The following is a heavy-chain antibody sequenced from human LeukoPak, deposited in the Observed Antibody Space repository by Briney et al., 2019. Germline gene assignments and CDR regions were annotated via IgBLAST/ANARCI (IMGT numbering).Heavy chain of an antibody. CDR2: IDEFGSVT. V-gene: IGHV3-74*01. Sequence: GGSLRLSCAASGFTFSSYWMHWVRQVPGKGLAWVSRIDEFGSVTNSADSVQGRFSISRDNAKNSLYLQMNSLRAEDTAVYYCARARITSAGYQPFDYWGQGTLVTVSS. J-gene: IGHJ4*02. D-gene: IGHD6-13*01. CDR1: GFTFSSYW. CDR3: ARARITSAGYQPFDY.